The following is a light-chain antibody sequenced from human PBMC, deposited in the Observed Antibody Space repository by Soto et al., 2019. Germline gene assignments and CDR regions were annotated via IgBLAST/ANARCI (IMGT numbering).Light chain of an antibody. CDR2: LGS. Sequence: DIVMTQSPLYLPVTPGEPASISCRSGQSLLHSNGFNYLDWYLQKPGQPPQLLIYLGSYRASGVTDRFSGGGSGADFTLKISRVEADDVGVYYCLQTLQTPYTCDQGTKLEIK. J-gene: IGKJ2*01. V-gene: IGKV2-28*01. CDR3: LQTLQTPYT. CDR1: QSLLHSNGFNY.